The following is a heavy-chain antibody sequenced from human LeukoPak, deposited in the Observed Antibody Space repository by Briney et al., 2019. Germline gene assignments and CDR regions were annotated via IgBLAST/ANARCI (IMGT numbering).Heavy chain of an antibody. J-gene: IGHJ6*02. V-gene: IGHV4-39*07. Sequence: PSETLSLTCTVSGGSISSSSYYWGWIRQPPGKGLEWIGSIYYSGSTYYNPSLKSRVTISVDTSKNQFSLKLSSVTAADTAVYYCARGYYYGSGSYYIWQRYGMDVWGQGTTVTVSS. CDR3: ARGYYYGSGSYYIWQRYGMDV. CDR1: GGSISSSSYY. CDR2: IYYSGST. D-gene: IGHD3-10*01.